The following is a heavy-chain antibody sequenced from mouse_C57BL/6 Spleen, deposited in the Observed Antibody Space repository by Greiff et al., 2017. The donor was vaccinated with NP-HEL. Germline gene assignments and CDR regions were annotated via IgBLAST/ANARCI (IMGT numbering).Heavy chain of an antibody. CDR1: GFTFSSYA. J-gene: IGHJ2*01. Sequence: EVQGVESGGGLVKPGGSLKLSCAASGFTFSSYAMSWVRQTPEKRLEWVATISDGGSYTYYPDNVKGRFTISRDNAKNNLYLQMSHLKSEDTAMYYCAKDGTMVTDYFDYWGQGTTLTVSS. V-gene: IGHV5-4*01. D-gene: IGHD2-2*01. CDR2: ISDGGSYT. CDR3: AKDGTMVTDYFDY.